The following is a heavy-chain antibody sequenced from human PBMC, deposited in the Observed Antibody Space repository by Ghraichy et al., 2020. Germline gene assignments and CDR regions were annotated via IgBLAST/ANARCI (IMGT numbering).Heavy chain of an antibody. CDR2: IARSISTI. CDR1: GFNFGNSD. V-gene: IGHV3-48*01. D-gene: IGHD1-1*01. J-gene: IGHJ6*02. CDR3: ARGWNMDV. Sequence: GGSLRLSCAASGFNFGNSDLNWVRQAPGKGLEWVSYIARSISTIYYADSAKGRFTISSDDDKNSLFLEMNSLTADDTAVYYCARGWNMDVWGQGNTVTVSS.